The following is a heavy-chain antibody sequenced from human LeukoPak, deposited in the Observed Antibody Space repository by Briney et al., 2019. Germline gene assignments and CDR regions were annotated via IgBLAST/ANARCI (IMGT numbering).Heavy chain of an antibody. CDR2: IRGDSDTI. V-gene: IGHV3-48*04. CDR1: GFTFSTYS. CDR3: ASRAIGWYRDGNSFDP. D-gene: IGHD6-19*01. Sequence: PGGSLRLSCAASGFTFSTYSMNWVRQAPGKGLEWLSYIRGDSDTIYYADSVKGRFTISRDNAKNSLYLQINSLRAEDTAIYYCASRAIGWYRDGNSFDPWGQGTLVTVSS. J-gene: IGHJ5*02.